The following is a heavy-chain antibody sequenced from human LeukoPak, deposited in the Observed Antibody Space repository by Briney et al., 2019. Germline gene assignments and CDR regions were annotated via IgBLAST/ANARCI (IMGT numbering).Heavy chain of an antibody. J-gene: IGHJ4*02. CDR2: IYYSGST. V-gene: IGHV4-59*08. CDR1: SGSISTYS. D-gene: IGHD6-19*01. Sequence: SETLSLTCTVSSGSISTYSWSWIRQPPGKGLEWIGSIYYSGSTYCHPSLKSRVTMTIDTSNNQSSLNLASVTATDTAVYYCARTRPGTGYFFDYWGRGTLVTVSS. CDR3: ARTRPGTGYFFDY.